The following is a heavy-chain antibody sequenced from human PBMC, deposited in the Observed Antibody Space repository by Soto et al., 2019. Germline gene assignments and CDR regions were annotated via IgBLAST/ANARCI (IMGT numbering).Heavy chain of an antibody. CDR2: FSASDGTT. CDR3: AKDRSYYYGSGSFEGVFDS. J-gene: IGHJ4*02. CDR1: GVSFNSYA. D-gene: IGHD3-10*01. V-gene: IGHV3-23*01. Sequence: EVKLLESGGGLVQPGGSLRLSCEVSGVSFNSYAMGWVRQAQGKRLEWVSSFSASDGTTYYVDSVKGRFTVSRDNSKNTVFLQMNSLRVEDTAVYFCAKDRSYYYGSGSFEGVFDSWGQGTLVTVSS.